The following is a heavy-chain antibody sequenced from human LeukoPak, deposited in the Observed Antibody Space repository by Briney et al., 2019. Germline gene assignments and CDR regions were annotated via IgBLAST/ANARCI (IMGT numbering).Heavy chain of an antibody. J-gene: IGHJ3*02. CDR1: GFTFSSYA. Sequence: GGSLRLSCAASGFTFSSYAMSWVRQAPGKGLEWVSGISGSGGSTYYADSVKGRFTISRDNSKNTVYLQMNSLRVEDTAVYYCGHYDFWSGHAIDIWGQGTMVTVSS. CDR3: GHYDFWSGHAIDI. V-gene: IGHV3-23*01. D-gene: IGHD3-3*01. CDR2: ISGSGGST.